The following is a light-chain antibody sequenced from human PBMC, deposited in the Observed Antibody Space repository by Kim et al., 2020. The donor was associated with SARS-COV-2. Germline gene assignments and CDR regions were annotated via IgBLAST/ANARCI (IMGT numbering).Light chain of an antibody. V-gene: IGKV1-5*03. CDR2: KAS. CDR1: QSIIDY. Sequence: ASVGDRVTITCRASQSIIDYLAWYQQKPGKAPKLLIYKASNLESGVPSRFSGSGSGTEFTLTISSLQPDDFATYYCQQDNTYPWTFGQGTKVEIK. CDR3: QQDNTYPWT. J-gene: IGKJ1*01.